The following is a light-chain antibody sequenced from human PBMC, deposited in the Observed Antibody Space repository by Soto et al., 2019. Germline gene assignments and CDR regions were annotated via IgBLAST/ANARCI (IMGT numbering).Light chain of an antibody. CDR3: QQRSIRIT. J-gene: IGKJ5*01. CDR2: DAS. Sequence: EIVLTQSPATLSLSPGERATLSCRASQSVSSYLAWYRQKPGQAPRLLIYDASNRATGIPARFSGSGSGTDFTLTISSLEPEDFAVYYCQQRSIRITFGQGTRLEIK. V-gene: IGKV3-11*01. CDR1: QSVSSY.